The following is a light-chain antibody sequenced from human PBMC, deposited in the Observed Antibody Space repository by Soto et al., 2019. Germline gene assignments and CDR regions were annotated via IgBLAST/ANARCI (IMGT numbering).Light chain of an antibody. CDR2: DDS. V-gene: IGLV3-21*02. J-gene: IGLJ3*02. CDR1: KIGSES. CDR3: QVWDSNFGHPKV. Sequence: SYVLTQSPSVSVAPGQTATITCGGNKIGSESVHWYQQKPGQAPVLVVYDDSDRPSGILVRFSGSNSGNTATLTISRVEVGDEADYYCQVWDSNFGHPKVFGGGTKLTVL.